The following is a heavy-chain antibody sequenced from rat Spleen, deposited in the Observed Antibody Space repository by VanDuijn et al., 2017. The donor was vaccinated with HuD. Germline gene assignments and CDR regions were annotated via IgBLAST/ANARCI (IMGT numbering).Heavy chain of an antibody. J-gene: IGHJ2*01. V-gene: IGHV5-20*01. CDR3: TRDRYYGYNNGVDY. CDR1: GFTFSDYY. D-gene: IGHD1-9*01. Sequence: EVQLVESGGGLVQPGRSLKLSCAASGFTFSDYYMAWVRQAPTKGLEWVASITDSGGRTYYRDSVKGRFTISRDNAKSTLYLQMDSLRSDDTATYYCTRDRYYGYNNGVDYWGQGVMVTVSS. CDR2: ITDSGGRT.